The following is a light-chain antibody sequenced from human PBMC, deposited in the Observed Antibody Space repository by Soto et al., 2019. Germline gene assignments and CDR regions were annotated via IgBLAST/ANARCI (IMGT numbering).Light chain of an antibody. CDR3: QQYYSSPLT. CDR2: WAS. V-gene: IGKV4-1*01. J-gene: IGKJ4*01. Sequence: DIVMTQSPDSLAVSLDERATINCKSGQSVLYSSDNRNYLAWFQQKPGQPPKALIYWASTRQSGVPDRFSGSGSGTDFTLTISSLQAEDVAVYYCQQYYSSPLTFGGGTKVEIK. CDR1: QSVLYSSDNRNY.